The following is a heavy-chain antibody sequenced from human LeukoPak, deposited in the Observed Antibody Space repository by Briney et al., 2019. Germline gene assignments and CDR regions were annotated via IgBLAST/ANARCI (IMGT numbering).Heavy chain of an antibody. Sequence: GASVKVSCKASGYTFTSYYMHWVRQAPGQGLEWMGGIIPIFGTANYAQKFQGRVTITTDESTSTAYMELSSLRSEDTAVYYCARIRDYYYYMDVWGKGTTVTVSS. CDR3: ARIRDYYYYMDV. CDR2: IIPIFGTA. CDR1: GYTFTSYY. D-gene: IGHD5-24*01. V-gene: IGHV1-69*05. J-gene: IGHJ6*03.